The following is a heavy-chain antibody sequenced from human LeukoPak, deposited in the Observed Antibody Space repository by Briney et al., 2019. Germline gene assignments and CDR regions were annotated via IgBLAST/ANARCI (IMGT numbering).Heavy chain of an antibody. CDR3: ARASRGVPPYYFDY. CDR1: GGTFSSYA. D-gene: IGHD3-16*01. J-gene: IGHJ4*02. Sequence: ASVKVSFKASGGTFSSYAISWVRQAPGQELEWMGGIIPIFGTANYAQKFQGRVTITADESTSTAYMELSSLRSEDTAVYYCARASRGVPPYYFDYWGQGTLVTVSS. V-gene: IGHV1-69*13. CDR2: IIPIFGTA.